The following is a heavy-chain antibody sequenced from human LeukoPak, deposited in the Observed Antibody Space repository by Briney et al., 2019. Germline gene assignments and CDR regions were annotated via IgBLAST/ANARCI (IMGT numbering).Heavy chain of an antibody. CDR2: ISYSVTT. V-gene: IGHV4-39*01. CDR3: ARHLRGATIYYDY. J-gene: IGHJ4*02. D-gene: IGHD1-26*01. CDR1: GCSISTNSHY. Sequence: SETLSLTCTVSGCSISTNSHYWAWIRQPPGKGLEWIASISYSVTTYYNPSLKSRVTISVDTSRNQLSLKLSSVTAADTALYYCARHLRGATIYYDYWGQGTLVTVSS.